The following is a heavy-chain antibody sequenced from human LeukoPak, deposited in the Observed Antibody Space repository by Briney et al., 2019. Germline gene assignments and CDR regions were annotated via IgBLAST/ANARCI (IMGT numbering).Heavy chain of an antibody. CDR3: ATRKDSGSYFLYYYMDV. Sequence: SETLSLTCAVYGGSFSAYYWSRIRQPPGKELEWIGEINHSGNTNYNPSLNSRVTISVDMSKNQFSLKLSSVTAADTAVYYCATRKDSGSYFLYYYMDVWGKGTTVAISS. V-gene: IGHV4-34*01. D-gene: IGHD1-26*01. CDR2: INHSGNT. J-gene: IGHJ6*03. CDR1: GGSFSAYY.